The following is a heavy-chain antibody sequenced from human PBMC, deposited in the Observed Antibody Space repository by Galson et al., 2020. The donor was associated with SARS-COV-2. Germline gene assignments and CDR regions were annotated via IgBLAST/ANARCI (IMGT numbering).Heavy chain of an antibody. CDR2: IYYSGST. J-gene: IGHJ6*02. CDR1: GGSISSYY. D-gene: IGHD3-3*01. CDR3: ARGDEYYDFWSGYSYGMDV. V-gene: IGHV4-59*01. Sequence: SETLSLTCNVSGGSISSYYWSWIRQPPEKGLEWIGYIYYSGSTNYNPSLKSRVTISVDTSKNQFSLKLSSVTAADTAVYYCARGDEYYDFWSGYSYGMDVWGQGTTVTVSS.